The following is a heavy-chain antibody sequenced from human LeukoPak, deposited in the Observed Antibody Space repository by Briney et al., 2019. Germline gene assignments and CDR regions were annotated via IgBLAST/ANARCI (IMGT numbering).Heavy chain of an antibody. CDR2: MKYDGSEK. CDR1: GFTFRSYW. V-gene: IGHV3-7*01. Sequence: GGSLRLSCAASGFTFRSYWMSWVRQAPGKGLEWVANMKYDGSEKYYVDSVKGRFTTSRDNAKNSLYLQMNSLRAEDTAVYYCARDIEAAGLFLDYWGQGTLVTVSS. CDR3: ARDIEAAGLFLDY. D-gene: IGHD6-13*01. J-gene: IGHJ4*02.